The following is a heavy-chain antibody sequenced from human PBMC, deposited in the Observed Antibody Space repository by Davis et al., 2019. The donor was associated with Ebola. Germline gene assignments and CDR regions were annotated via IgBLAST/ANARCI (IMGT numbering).Heavy chain of an antibody. V-gene: IGHV4-4*02. CDR2: IYHSGST. J-gene: IGHJ3*02. Sequence: MPSETLSLTCAVSGGSISSSNWWSWVRQPPGKGLEWIGEIYHSGSTNYNPSLKSRVTISVDTSKKQFSLKLNSVTAADTAVYYCAVGNSGSYFGAFDIWGQGTMVTVS. CDR3: AVGNSGSYFGAFDI. CDR1: GGSISSSNW. D-gene: IGHD1-26*01.